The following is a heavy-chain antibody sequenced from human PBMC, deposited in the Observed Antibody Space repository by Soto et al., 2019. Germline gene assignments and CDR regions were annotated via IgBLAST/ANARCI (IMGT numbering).Heavy chain of an antibody. CDR3: ARLQITVAGALDY. CDR2: IYAADSDT. Sequence: PGESLKISCNGSGYTFSSYWIAWVRQMPGKGLECMGIIYAADSDTRYSPSFQGQVTISVDKSISTAYLQWSSLKASDSAIYYCARLQITVAGALDYWGQGTLVTVSS. CDR1: GYTFSSYW. D-gene: IGHD6-19*01. J-gene: IGHJ4*02. V-gene: IGHV5-51*01.